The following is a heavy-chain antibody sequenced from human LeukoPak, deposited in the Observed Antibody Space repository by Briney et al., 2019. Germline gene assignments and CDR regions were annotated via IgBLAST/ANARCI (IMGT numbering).Heavy chain of an antibody. CDR3: ARDGYDGDLDY. V-gene: IGHV3-30-3*01. J-gene: IGHJ4*02. CDR1: GFTFDDYT. Sequence: PGGSLRLSCAASGFTFDDYTMHWVRQAPGKGLEWVAVISYDGSNKYYADSVKGRFTISRDNSKNTLYLQMNSLRAEDTAVYYCARDGYDGDLDYWGQGTLVTVSS. D-gene: IGHD5-12*01. CDR2: ISYDGSNK.